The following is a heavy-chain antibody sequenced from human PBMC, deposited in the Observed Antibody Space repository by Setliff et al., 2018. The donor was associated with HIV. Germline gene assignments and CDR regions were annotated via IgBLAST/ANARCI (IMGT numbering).Heavy chain of an antibody. D-gene: IGHD6-13*01. V-gene: IGHV4-34*01. Sequence: PSETLSLTCAVYGGSFSGYYWSWIRQPPGKGLEWIGEISHGGSTNYNPSLKSRVTISVDTSKNQFSLKLSSVNAADTAVYYCARVKHSSSWYDYPYYFDYWGQGTLVTVSS. CDR2: ISHGGST. CDR1: GGSFSGYY. CDR3: ARVKHSSSWYDYPYYFDY. J-gene: IGHJ4*02.